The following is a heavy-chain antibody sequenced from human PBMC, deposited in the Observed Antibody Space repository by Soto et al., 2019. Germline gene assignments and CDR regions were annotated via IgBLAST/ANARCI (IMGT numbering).Heavy chain of an antibody. J-gene: IGHJ4*02. D-gene: IGHD3-16*01. CDR1: GDPISSYY. V-gene: IGHV4-59*01. CDR3: ASRKSGLPFDY. Sequence: PSETLSLTCTVSGDPISSYYWNWIRQPPGKGLEWIGYVYYSGSTNYNPSLKSRVTMSVDTSKNQFSLQLSSVTAADTAVYYCASRKSGLPFDYWGQGILVTVSS. CDR2: VYYSGST.